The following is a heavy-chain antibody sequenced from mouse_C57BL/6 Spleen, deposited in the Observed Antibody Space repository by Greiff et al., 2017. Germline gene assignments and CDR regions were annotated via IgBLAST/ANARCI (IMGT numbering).Heavy chain of an antibody. J-gene: IGHJ1*03. CDR2: IRNKANGYTT. CDR1: GFTFTDYY. V-gene: IGHV7-3*01. Sequence: DVQLVESGGGLVQPGGSLSLSCAASGFTFTDYYMSWVRQTPGKALEWLGFIRNKANGYTTEYSASVKGRFTISRDNSQSILYLQMNALRAEDSATYYCARGDGYYVRGYFDVWGTGTTVTVSS. D-gene: IGHD2-3*01. CDR3: ARGDGYYVRGYFDV.